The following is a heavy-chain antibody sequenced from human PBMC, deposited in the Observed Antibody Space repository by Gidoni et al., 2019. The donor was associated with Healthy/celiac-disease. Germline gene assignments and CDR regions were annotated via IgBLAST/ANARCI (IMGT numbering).Heavy chain of an antibody. Sequence: QLQLQESGPGLVKPSETLSLTCTVSGGSISSSSYYWGWIRQPPGKGREWIGSIYYSGSTYYNPSLKSRVTISVDTSKNQFSLKLSSVTAADTAVYYCASRWYRNAFDIWGQGTMVTVSS. V-gene: IGHV4-39*01. J-gene: IGHJ3*02. CDR1: GGSISSSSYY. CDR3: ASRWYRNAFDI. CDR2: IYYSGST. D-gene: IGHD2-15*01.